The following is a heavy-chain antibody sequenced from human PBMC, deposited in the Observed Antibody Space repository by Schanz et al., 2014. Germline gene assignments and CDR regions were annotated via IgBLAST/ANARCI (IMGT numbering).Heavy chain of an antibody. CDR2: INWNGGST. Sequence: EVQLVESGGGLVQPGGSLKLSCAASGFTFSASAMHWVRQAPGKGLEWVSGINWNGGSTGYADSVKGRFTISRDNANNSLFLRMNSLRAEDTAVYYCASDYNYFETEAPWGQGTLVTVSS. D-gene: IGHD3-16*01. CDR3: ASDYNYFETEAP. CDR1: GFTFSASA. J-gene: IGHJ5*02. V-gene: IGHV3-20*04.